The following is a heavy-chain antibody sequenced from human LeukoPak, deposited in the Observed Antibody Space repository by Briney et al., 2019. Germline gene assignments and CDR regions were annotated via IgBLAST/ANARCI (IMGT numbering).Heavy chain of an antibody. J-gene: IGHJ4*02. CDR2: ISGSGGST. Sequence: GGSLRLSCAASGFTFSSYAMSWGRQAPGKGLEWVSAISGSGGSTYYADSVKGRFTISRDNSKTTLYLQMNSLRAEDTAVYYCAKEAQITIFGVVIPYYFDYWGQGTLVTVSS. CDR1: GFTFSSYA. V-gene: IGHV3-23*01. D-gene: IGHD3-3*01. CDR3: AKEAQITIFGVVIPYYFDY.